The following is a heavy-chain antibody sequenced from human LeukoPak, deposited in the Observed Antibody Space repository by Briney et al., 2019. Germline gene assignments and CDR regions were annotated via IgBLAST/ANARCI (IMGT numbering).Heavy chain of an antibody. D-gene: IGHD1-14*01. CDR2: INEDGNEK. Sequence: PGGSLRLSCAASGLTFSRFWMIWIRQASGKGLEWVATINEDGNEKWYADSVKGRFTISRDNARNSLYLQMNSLRAEDTAVYYCATLSYRRFDYWGQGALVTVSS. CDR1: GLTFSRFW. CDR3: ATLSYRRFDY. V-gene: IGHV3-7*01. J-gene: IGHJ4*02.